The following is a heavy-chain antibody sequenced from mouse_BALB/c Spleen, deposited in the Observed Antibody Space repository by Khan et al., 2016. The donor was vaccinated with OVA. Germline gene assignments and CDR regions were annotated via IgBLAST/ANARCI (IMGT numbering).Heavy chain of an antibody. Sequence: VQLQESGAEQAKPGASVKMSCKTSGYTFSSYWMHWVKQRPGQGLEWIGYINPTSGYTEYNEKFKDKATLSADKSSSTAYMQLTSLTSEDSAVYYCARDRIGYWGQGTTLTVSS. CDR3: ARDRIGY. V-gene: IGHV1-7*01. CDR1: GYTFSSYW. CDR2: INPTSGYT. J-gene: IGHJ2*01.